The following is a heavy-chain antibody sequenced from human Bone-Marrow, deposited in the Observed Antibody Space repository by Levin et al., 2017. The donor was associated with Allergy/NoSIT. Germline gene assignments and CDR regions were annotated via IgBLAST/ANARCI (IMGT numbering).Heavy chain of an antibody. J-gene: IGHJ4*02. D-gene: IGHD1-26*01. CDR3: ARGRQVGHSSNFDY. CDR2: IYHSGST. V-gene: IGHV4-38-2*01. Sequence: SETLSLTCAVSGYSISSGYYWGWIRQPPGKGLEWIGSIYHSGSTYYNPSLKSRVTISVDTSKNQFSLKLSSVTAADTAVYYCARGRQVGHSSNFDYWGQGTLVTVSS. CDR1: GYSISSGYY.